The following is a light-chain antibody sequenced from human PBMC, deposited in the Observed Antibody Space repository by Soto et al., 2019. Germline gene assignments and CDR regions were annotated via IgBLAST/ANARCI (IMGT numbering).Light chain of an antibody. J-gene: IGKJ2*01. V-gene: IGKV1-5*03. Sequence: DIQMTQSPSTLSASVGDRDTITCRASQSISSWLAWYQQKPGKVPKLLIYKASSLESGVPSRFSGSGSGTEFTLTISSLQPDDFATYYCQQYSNLYTFGQGTKLEIK. CDR2: KAS. CDR3: QQYSNLYT. CDR1: QSISSW.